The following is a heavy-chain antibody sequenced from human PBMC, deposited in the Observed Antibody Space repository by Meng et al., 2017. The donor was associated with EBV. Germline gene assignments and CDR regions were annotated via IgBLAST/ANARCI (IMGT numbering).Heavy chain of an antibody. D-gene: IGHD2/OR15-2a*01. CDR1: GVSVTSGAYH. V-gene: IGHV4-61*08. Sequence: QVQLQESGPGLVKPSETLSLTCIVSGVSVTSGAYHWSWIRQSPGKGLEWIGYIYDTGITIYNPSLKSRVTISLETSKNQFSLKVNSVTTADTAVYYCAKSRSSTPGIVDDWGQGTLVTVSS. CDR2: IYDTGIT. CDR3: AKSRSSTPGIVDD. J-gene: IGHJ4*02.